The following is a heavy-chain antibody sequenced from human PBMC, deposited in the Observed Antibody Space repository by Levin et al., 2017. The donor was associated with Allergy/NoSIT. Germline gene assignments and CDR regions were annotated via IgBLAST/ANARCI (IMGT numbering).Heavy chain of an antibody. Sequence: GGSLRLFCAASGFSFGEYDMAWIRQTPGKGLEWVSHITARGSPIYYAGAVKGRFTISRDNGKTSLYLQMDSLRAEDTAMYYCVRDYYASGGDYWGQGTLVTVSS. V-gene: IGHV3-11*01. J-gene: IGHJ4*02. CDR2: ITARGSPI. CDR1: GFSFGEYD. CDR3: VRDYYASGGDY. D-gene: IGHD3-16*01.